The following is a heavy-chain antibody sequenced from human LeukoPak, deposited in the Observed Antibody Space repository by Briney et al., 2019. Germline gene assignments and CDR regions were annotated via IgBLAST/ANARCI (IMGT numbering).Heavy chain of an antibody. CDR3: ARVDDSSGYYSDYFDY. Sequence: SETLSLTCTVSGGSVSSGSYYWSWIRPPPGKGLEWIGYIYYSGSTNYNPSLKSRVTISVDASKNQFSLKLSSVTAADTAVYYCARVDDSSGYYSDYFDYWGQGTLVTVSS. D-gene: IGHD3-22*01. V-gene: IGHV4-61*01. CDR2: IYYSGST. J-gene: IGHJ4*02. CDR1: GGSVSSGSYY.